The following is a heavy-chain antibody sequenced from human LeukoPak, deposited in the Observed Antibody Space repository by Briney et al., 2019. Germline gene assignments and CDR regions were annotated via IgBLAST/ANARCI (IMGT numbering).Heavy chain of an antibody. D-gene: IGHD2-8*01. J-gene: IGHJ4*02. Sequence: SQTLSLTCAISGDSVSSSSAAWNWIRQSPSRGLEWLGRTYYRSKCYNDYAVSVKSRITINPDTSKNQFSLQLNSVTPEDTAVYYCARLDRYCTNGVCYPDYWGQGTLVTVSS. CDR3: ARLDRYCTNGVCYPDY. CDR1: GDSVSSSSAA. V-gene: IGHV6-1*01. CDR2: TYYRSKCYN.